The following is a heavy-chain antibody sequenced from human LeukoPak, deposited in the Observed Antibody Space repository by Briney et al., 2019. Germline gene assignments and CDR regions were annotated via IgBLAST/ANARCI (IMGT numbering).Heavy chain of an antibody. CDR2: ISAYNGNT. V-gene: IGHV1-18*01. CDR3: AREGHIGEYSSPRRPSGDFDY. D-gene: IGHD6-6*01. CDR1: GYSFTSYG. J-gene: IGHJ4*02. Sequence: ASVKVSCKASGYSFTSYGISWVRQAPGQGLEWMGWISAYNGNTNYAQKLQGRVTMTTDTSTSTAYMELRSLRSDDTAVYYCAREGHIGEYSSPRRPSGDFDYWGQGTLVTVSS.